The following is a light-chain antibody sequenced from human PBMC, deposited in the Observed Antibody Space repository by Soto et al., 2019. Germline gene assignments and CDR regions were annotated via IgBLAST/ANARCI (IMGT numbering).Light chain of an antibody. CDR3: SSYTTSSTRV. V-gene: IGLV2-14*01. CDR2: EVT. CDR1: SSDVGIYNY. Sequence: QSALTQPASVSGSPGQSIAISCTGSSSDVGIYNYVSWYQQHPGKVPKLIIYEVTNRPSGFSNRFSGSKSGNTASLTISGLQAEDEADYYCSSYTTSSTRVFGTGTKVTVL. J-gene: IGLJ1*01.